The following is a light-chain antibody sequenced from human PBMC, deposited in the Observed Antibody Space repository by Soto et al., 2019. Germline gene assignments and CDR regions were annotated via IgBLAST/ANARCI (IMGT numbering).Light chain of an antibody. V-gene: IGKV3-11*01. Sequence: PGERATLSCRATQSVSNYLAWYQQKPGQAPRLLIYAASSRASGIPDRFSGSGSGTDFTLTISSLEPEDFAVYYCQQRSNWPPITFGQGTRLEIK. CDR2: AAS. CDR3: QQRSNWPPIT. CDR1: QSVSNY. J-gene: IGKJ5*01.